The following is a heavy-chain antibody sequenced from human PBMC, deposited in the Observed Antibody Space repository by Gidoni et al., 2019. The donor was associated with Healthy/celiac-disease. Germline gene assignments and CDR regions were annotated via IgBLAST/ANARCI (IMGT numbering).Heavy chain of an antibody. CDR2: IYYSGST. CDR1: GGSIRRGGSY. V-gene: IGHV4-31*03. Sequence: QVQLQESGPGLVKPSQTLSLTCTVSGGSIRRGGSYWSWIRQHPGKGLEWIGYIYYSGSTYYNPSLKSRVTISVDTSKNQFSLKLSSVTAADTAVYYCAREIRGPDGERDYFDYWGQGTLVTVSS. CDR3: AREIRGPDGERDYFDY. D-gene: IGHD4-17*01. J-gene: IGHJ4*02.